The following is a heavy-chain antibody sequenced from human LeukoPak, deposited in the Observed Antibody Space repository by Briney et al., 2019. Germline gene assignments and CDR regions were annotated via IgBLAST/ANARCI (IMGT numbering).Heavy chain of an antibody. J-gene: IGHJ1*01. CDR2: FDPEDGET. CDR3: ATQQLVRFVLRFQH. D-gene: IGHD6-13*01. Sequence: ASVKVSFKVSGYTLTELSMHWVRQAPGKGLDWMGRFDPEDGETIYAQKFQGRVTMTEDTSTNTAYMELSSLRSEDTAVYYCATQQLVRFVLRFQHWGQGTLVTVSS. CDR1: GYTLTELS. V-gene: IGHV1-24*01.